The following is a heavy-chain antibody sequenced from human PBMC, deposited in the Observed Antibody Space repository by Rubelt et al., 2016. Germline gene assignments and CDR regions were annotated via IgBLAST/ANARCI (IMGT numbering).Heavy chain of an antibody. J-gene: IGHJ5*02. CDR1: EYSFTKNT. V-gene: IGHV1-69*04. Sequence: QVQLVQSGAEVKKPGASVKVSCKASEYSFTKNTIHWVRQAPGQGLEWMGRIIPILGIANYAQKFQGRVRITADKSTSTAYMELSSLRSEDTGVYYCARVGTAMVTTWGQGTLVTVSS. D-gene: IGHD5-18*01. CDR2: IIPILGIA. CDR3: ARVGTAMVTT.